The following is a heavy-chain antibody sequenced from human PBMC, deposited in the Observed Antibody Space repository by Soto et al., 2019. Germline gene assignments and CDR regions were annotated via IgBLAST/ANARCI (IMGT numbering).Heavy chain of an antibody. CDR3: AARCSGGSCGYYYYGMDV. Sequence: SETLSLTCTVSGGSISSYYWSWIRQPPGKGLEWIGYIYYSGSTNYNPSLKSRVTISVDTSKNQFSLKLSSVTAADTAVYYCAARCSGGSCGYYYYGMDVWGQGTTVTVS. D-gene: IGHD2-15*01. CDR1: GGSISSYY. CDR2: IYYSGST. J-gene: IGHJ6*02. V-gene: IGHV4-59*08.